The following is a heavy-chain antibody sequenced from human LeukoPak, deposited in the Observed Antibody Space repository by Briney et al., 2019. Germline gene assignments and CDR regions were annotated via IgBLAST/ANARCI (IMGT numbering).Heavy chain of an antibody. Sequence: GGSLRLSCAASGFTFSDYYMSWIRQAPGKGLEWVSYISRSGTTVYYTDSVKGRFTMSRDNAQNSLYLQMNSLRAEDTAVYYCATVAYDSSGYYVFYYYYMDVWGKGTTVTVSS. V-gene: IGHV3-11*04. CDR2: ISRSGTTV. D-gene: IGHD3-22*01. J-gene: IGHJ6*03. CDR3: ATVAYDSSGYYVFYYYYMDV. CDR1: GFTFSDYY.